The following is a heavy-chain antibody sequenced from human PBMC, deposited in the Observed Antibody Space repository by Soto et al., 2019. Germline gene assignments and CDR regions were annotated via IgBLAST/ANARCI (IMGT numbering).Heavy chain of an antibody. Sequence: EVQLVESGGGLVQPGGSLRLSCAASGFTFTSYWMHWVRQAPGKGLVWVSRINTDGSSTFYADSVKGRFTISRDNAKKTLYLQMSSLRADDTAVYYCARDLDRYYDQVSDYWGQGTLVTVSS. J-gene: IGHJ4*02. V-gene: IGHV3-74*01. CDR1: GFTFTSYW. CDR3: ARDLDRYYDQVSDY. D-gene: IGHD3-22*01. CDR2: INTDGSST.